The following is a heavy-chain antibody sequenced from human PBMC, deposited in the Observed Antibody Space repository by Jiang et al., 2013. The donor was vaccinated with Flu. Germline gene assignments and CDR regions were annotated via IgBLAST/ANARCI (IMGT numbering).Heavy chain of an antibody. CDR3: ARAYPGSEPGNYYYYYYGMDV. CDR1: GGSISSGDYS. CDR2: IYTSGST. D-gene: IGHD4-23*01. J-gene: IGHJ6*02. V-gene: IGHV4-61*02. Sequence: TVSGGSISSGDYSWSWIRQPAEKGLEWIGCIYTSGSTNYNPSLKSRVTMSVDTSKNQFSLKLSSVTAADTAVYYCARAYPGSEPGNYYYYYYGMDVWGQGTTVTVSS.